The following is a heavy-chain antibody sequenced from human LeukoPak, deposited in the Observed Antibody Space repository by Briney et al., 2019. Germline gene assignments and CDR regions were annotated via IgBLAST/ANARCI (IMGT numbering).Heavy chain of an antibody. CDR1: GFTFSAYS. V-gene: IGHV3-48*04. CDR2: ISSSSSTI. D-gene: IGHD3-22*01. J-gene: IGHJ4*02. CDR3: ARGSTYYDSSGQVPFDY. Sequence: GGSLRLSCAASGFTFSAYSMNWVRQAPGKGLEWVSYISSSSSTIYYADSVKGRFTISRDNAKNSLYLQMNSLRAEDTAVYYCARGSTYYDSSGQVPFDYWGQGTLVTVSS.